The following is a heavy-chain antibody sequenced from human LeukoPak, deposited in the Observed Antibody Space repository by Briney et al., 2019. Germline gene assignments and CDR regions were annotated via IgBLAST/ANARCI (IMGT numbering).Heavy chain of an antibody. D-gene: IGHD3-16*01. J-gene: IGHJ4*02. CDR3: ARDPGGSPYYFDY. V-gene: IGHV4-4*02. Sequence: SGTLSLTCAVSGGSISSSNWWSWVRQPPGKGLEWIGEIYHSGSTNYNPSLKSRVTISVDTSKNQFSLKLSSVTAADTAVYYCARDPGGSPYYFDYWGQGTLVTVSS. CDR2: IYHSGST. CDR1: GGSISSSNW.